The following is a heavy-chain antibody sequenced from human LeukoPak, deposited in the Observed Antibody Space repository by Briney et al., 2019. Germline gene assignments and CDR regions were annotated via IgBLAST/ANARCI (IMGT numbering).Heavy chain of an antibody. CDR1: GYTFTGYY. Sequence: ASVKVSCKASGYTFTGYYMHWVRQAPGQGLEWMGWINPNSGGTNYAQKFQGRVTMTRDTSISTAYMELRSLISDDTAVYYCARVAHDGYYDSSGYYYGYWGQGTLVTVSS. D-gene: IGHD3-22*01. J-gene: IGHJ4*02. V-gene: IGHV1-2*02. CDR3: ARVAHDGYYDSSGYYYGY. CDR2: INPNSGGT.